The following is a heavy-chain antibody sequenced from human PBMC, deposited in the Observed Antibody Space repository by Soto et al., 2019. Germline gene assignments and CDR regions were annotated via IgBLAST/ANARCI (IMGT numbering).Heavy chain of an antibody. CDR1: GGSFSGYY. V-gene: IGHV4-34*01. D-gene: IGHD3-9*01. J-gene: IGHJ5*02. CDR2: INHSGST. Sequence: PSETLSLTCAVYGGSFSGYYWSWIRQPPGKGLEWIGEINHSGSTNYNPSLKSRVTISVDTSKNQFSLKLSSVTAADTAVYYCARGLSDILTDAYNWFDPWGQGTLVTVS. CDR3: ARGLSDILTDAYNWFDP.